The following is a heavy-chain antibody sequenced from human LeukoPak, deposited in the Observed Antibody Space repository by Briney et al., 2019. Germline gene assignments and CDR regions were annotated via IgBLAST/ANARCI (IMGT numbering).Heavy chain of an antibody. J-gene: IGHJ4*02. CDR3: ARGTVDTAIDY. CDR2: IYYSGST. CDR1: GGFISSFY. D-gene: IGHD5-18*01. Sequence: SETLSLTCTVSGGFISSFYCSWIRQPPGKGQEWIGYIYYSGSTNYNPSLRSRVTISADTSKNQFSLRLSSVTAADTAVYYCARGTVDTAIDYWGQGTLVTVSS. V-gene: IGHV4-59*08.